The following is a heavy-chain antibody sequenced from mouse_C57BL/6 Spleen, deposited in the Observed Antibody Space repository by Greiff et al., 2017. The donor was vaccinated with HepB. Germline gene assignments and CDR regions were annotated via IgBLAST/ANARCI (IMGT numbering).Heavy chain of an antibody. V-gene: IGHV5-4*01. CDR3: ARAGLSGGAGFAY. J-gene: IGHJ3*01. Sequence: DVQLVESGGGLVKPGGSLKLSCAASGFTFSSYAMSWVRQTPEKRLEWVATISDGGSYTYYPDNVKGRFTISGDNAKNNLYLQMSHLKSEDAAMYYGARAGLSGGAGFAYWGQGTLVTVSA. CDR1: GFTFSSYA. D-gene: IGHD1-1*02. CDR2: ISDGGSYT.